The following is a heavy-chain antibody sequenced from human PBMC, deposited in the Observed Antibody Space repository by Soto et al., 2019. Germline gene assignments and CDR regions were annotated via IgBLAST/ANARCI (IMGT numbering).Heavy chain of an antibody. D-gene: IGHD2-15*01. CDR1: GFTFSSYA. V-gene: IGHV3-23*01. J-gene: IGHJ4*02. Sequence: EVQLLESGGGLVQPGGSLRLSCAASGFTFSSYAMSWVRQAPGKGLEWVSTISGSGGSTYYADSVKGRLTISRDNSTNTLYLQMNSLRAEDTAVYYCAKSPKVVAAYALFHYGGQGTLITVSP. CDR3: AKSPKVVAAYALFHY. CDR2: ISGSGGST.